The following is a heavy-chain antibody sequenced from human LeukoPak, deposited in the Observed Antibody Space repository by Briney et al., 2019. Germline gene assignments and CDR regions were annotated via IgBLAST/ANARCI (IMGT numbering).Heavy chain of an antibody. D-gene: IGHD6-19*01. CDR3: ARDGYSSGWAFDP. CDR2: IYTSGST. V-gene: IGHV4-61*09. Sequence: SQTLSLTCTVSGGSISSGSYYWSWIRQPAGKGLEWIGHIYTSGSTKYNPSLKSRVTISIDTSKNQFSLKLSSVTATDTAVYYCARDGYSSGWAFDPWGQGTLVTVSS. CDR1: GGSISSGSYY. J-gene: IGHJ5*02.